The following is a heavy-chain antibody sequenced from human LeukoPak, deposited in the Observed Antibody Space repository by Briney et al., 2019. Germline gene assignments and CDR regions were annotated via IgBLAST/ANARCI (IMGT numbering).Heavy chain of an antibody. CDR1: GGSISGYY. V-gene: IGHV4-59*01. D-gene: IGHD1-26*01. CDR2: IHYSGST. CDR3: ARGWQFVGP. J-gene: IGHJ4*02. Sequence: SETLSLTCTVSGGSISGYYWSWIRQPPGKGLEWIGYIHYSGSTNYNPSLKSRVTISVDTSKNQFSLKLSSLTAADTAVYYCARGWQFVGPWGQGTLVTVSS.